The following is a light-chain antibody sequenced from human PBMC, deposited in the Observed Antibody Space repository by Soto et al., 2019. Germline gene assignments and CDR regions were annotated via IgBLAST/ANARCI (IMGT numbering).Light chain of an antibody. CDR2: DVS. Sequence: QSVLTQPASLSGSPGQSITISCTGTSSDVGGYNYVCWYQRHAGKTPKLMSYDVSKRPSGAPARFSGSKSGNTAFLTISGLQAEDEADYYCCSYAGTYTYVFGTGTKVTVL. V-gene: IGLV2-11*01. CDR1: SSDVGGYNY. J-gene: IGLJ1*01. CDR3: CSYAGTYTYV.